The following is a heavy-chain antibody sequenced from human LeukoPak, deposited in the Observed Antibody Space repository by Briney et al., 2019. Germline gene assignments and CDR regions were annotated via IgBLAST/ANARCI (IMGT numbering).Heavy chain of an antibody. CDR1: GGSFSGYY. V-gene: IGHV4-34*01. D-gene: IGHD3-3*01. Sequence: PSETLSLTCAVYGGSFSGYYWSWIRQPPGKGLEWIGEINHSGSTNYNPSLKSRVTISVDTSKNQFSLKLSSMTAADTAVYYCARGPYYYDFWSGNHQLDYWGQGTLVTVSS. J-gene: IGHJ4*02. CDR2: INHSGST. CDR3: ARGPYYYDFWSGNHQLDY.